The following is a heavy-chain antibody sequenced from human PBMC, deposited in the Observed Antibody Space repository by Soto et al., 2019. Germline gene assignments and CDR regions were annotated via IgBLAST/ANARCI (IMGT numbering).Heavy chain of an antibody. CDR1: GFTFTSSA. D-gene: IGHD2-21*02. CDR2: IVVGSGNT. V-gene: IGHV1-58*01. CDR3: AALSAYCGGDCDYYFDY. Sequence: SVKVSCKASGFTFTSSAVQWVRQARGQRLEWIGWIVVGSGNTNYAQKFQERVTITRDMSTSTAYMELSSLRSEDTAVYYCAALSAYCGGDCDYYFDYWGQGTLVTAPQ. J-gene: IGHJ4*02.